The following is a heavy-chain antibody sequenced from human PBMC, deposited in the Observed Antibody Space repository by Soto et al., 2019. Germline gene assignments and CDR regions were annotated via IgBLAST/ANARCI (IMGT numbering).Heavy chain of an antibody. V-gene: IGHV3-23*01. J-gene: IGHJ4*02. CDR2: IRGSGANT. CDR1: GFTFISYA. CDR3: ARERATFDS. D-gene: IGHD1-26*01. Sequence: EVQLLQSGGGLVQPGGSLGLSCGASGFTFISYAMSWVRHVPGKGLEWISSIRGSGANTWYAGSVQGRVIISRDNSKSTVSLHMSSLRVEDTAIYYCARERATFDSWGQGTLVNVSA.